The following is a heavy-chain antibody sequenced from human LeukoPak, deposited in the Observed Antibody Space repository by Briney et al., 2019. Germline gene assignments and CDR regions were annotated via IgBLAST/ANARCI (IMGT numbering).Heavy chain of an antibody. V-gene: IGHV1-2*06. Sequence: ASVKVSCKASGYTFTGYYMHWVRQAPGQGLEWMGRINPNSGGTNYAQKFQGRVTMTRDTSISTAYMELSGLRSDDTAVYYCARGLYCSGGSCYGSDYWGQGTLVTVSS. D-gene: IGHD2-15*01. CDR3: ARGLYCSGGSCYGSDY. CDR1: GYTFTGYY. J-gene: IGHJ4*02. CDR2: INPNSGGT.